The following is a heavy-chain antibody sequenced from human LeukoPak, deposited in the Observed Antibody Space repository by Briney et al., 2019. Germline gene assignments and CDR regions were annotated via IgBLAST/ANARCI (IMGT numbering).Heavy chain of an antibody. CDR1: GFTVSSNY. CDR2: ISGSGGST. V-gene: IGHV3-23*01. CDR3: AKDRSTFDY. Sequence: PGGSLRLSCAASGFTVSSNYMSWVRQAPGKGLEWVSAISGSGGSTYYADSVKGRFTISRDNSKNTLYLQMNSLRAEDTAVYHCAKDRSTFDYWGQGTLVTVSS. J-gene: IGHJ4*02.